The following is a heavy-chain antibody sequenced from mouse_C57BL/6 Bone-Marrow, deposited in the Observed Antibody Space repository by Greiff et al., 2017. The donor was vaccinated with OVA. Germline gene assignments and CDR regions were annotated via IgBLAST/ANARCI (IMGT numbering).Heavy chain of an antibody. Sequence: QVTLKVSGPGILQPSQTLSLTCSFSGFSLSTSGMGVSWIRQPSGQGLVWLAHIYWDDDKRYHPSLKSRLTISNATSRNQVVRKITSVETADTATDYCARRRYDYDRDYAMDYWGQGTSVTVSS. D-gene: IGHD2-4*01. CDR2: IYWDDDK. CDR3: ARRRYDYDRDYAMDY. V-gene: IGHV8-12*01. J-gene: IGHJ4*01. CDR1: GFSLSTSGMG.